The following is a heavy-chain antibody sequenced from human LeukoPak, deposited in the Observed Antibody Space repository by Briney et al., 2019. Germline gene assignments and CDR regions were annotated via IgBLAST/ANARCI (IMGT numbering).Heavy chain of an antibody. J-gene: IGHJ5*02. CDR2: IYYTGST. Sequence: PSETLSLTCAVSGGSITNDYWSWIRQPPGRGLEWIGYIYYTGSTNYSPSLKSRVTISVDTSKNQFSLKLNSVTAADTAVYYCARTQWLVTMGPWFDPWGQGTLVTVSS. V-gene: IGHV4-59*01. CDR3: ARTQWLVTMGPWFDP. D-gene: IGHD6-19*01. CDR1: GGSITNDY.